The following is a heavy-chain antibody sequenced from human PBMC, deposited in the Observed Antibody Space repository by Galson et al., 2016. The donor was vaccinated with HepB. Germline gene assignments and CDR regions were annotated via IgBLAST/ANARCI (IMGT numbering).Heavy chain of an antibody. V-gene: IGHV2-5*02. J-gene: IGHJ4*02. Sequence: PALVKPTQTLTLTCTFSGFSLSTSGEGVGWIRQPPGKALEWLALIYWDDDKRYSTSLKSRLTITKDTSKNQVVLTLTNMDPVDTATYYCVHPKRFLEWFLGYLDYWGQGTLVTVSS. CDR1: GFSLSTSGEG. CDR3: VHPKRFLEWFLGYLDY. D-gene: IGHD3-3*01. CDR2: IYWDDDK.